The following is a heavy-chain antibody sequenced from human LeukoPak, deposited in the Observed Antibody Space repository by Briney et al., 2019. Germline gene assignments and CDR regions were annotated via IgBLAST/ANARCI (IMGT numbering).Heavy chain of an antibody. CDR3: AKALEPFIVVVPAALDY. CDR2: ISGSGGST. Sequence: SGGSLRLSCAASGFTFSSCAMSWVRQAPGKGLEWVSAISGSGGSTYYAESVKGRFTISRDNSKNTLYLQMNSLRADDTAVYYCAKALEPFIVVVPAALDYWGQGTLVTVSS. J-gene: IGHJ4*02. V-gene: IGHV3-23*01. D-gene: IGHD2-2*01. CDR1: GFTFSSCA.